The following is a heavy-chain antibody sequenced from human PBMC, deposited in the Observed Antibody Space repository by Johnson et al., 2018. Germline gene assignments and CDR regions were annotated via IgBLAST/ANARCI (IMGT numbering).Heavy chain of an antibody. CDR2: FIPIFGAA. V-gene: IGHV1-69*01. J-gene: IGHJ1*01. Sequence: QVQLVESGAEVKKPGSSXKVSCKASGGTFSSYGISWVRPAPGQGLEWMGGFIPIFGAATYGQKFQGRVPITADESTNTAHRELSSLRSEDTAVYYGAKPMSAGAEYFQHWGQGTLVTVSS. CDR1: GGTFSSYG. CDR3: AKPMSAGAEYFQH.